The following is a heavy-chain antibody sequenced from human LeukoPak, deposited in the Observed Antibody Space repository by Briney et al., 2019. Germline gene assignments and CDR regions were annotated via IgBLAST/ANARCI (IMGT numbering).Heavy chain of an antibody. D-gene: IGHD3-3*01. Sequence: GGSLRLSCAASGFTFSNALMTWVRQASGKGLEWVGHIKSRTDGGTTDCAAPLKGRFTISRDDSKNTLYLQMNSLRADDTAVYFCANGNGQRFLEFLHEVHFDYWGQGTLVTVSS. CDR3: ANGNGQRFLEFLHEVHFDY. J-gene: IGHJ4*02. CDR1: GFTFSNAL. V-gene: IGHV3-15*01. CDR2: IKSRTDGGTT.